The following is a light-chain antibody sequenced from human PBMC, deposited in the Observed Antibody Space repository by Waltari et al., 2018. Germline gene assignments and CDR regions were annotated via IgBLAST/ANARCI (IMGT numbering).Light chain of an antibody. CDR2: WAS. CDR3: QQYYTPPHT. Sequence: DIVMTQSPDSLAVSLGERATIDCKSSQSVLYNSNNKNYLAWFQQKPGQPPKLLIYWASSRESGVPDRFTGSGYGTDLTLTISRLQAEDVAVYYCQQYYTPPHTFGQGTKLEIK. V-gene: IGKV4-1*01. J-gene: IGKJ2*01. CDR1: QSVLYNSNNKNY.